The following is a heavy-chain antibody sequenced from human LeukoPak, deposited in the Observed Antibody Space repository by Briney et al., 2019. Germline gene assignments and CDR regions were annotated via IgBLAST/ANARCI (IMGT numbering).Heavy chain of an antibody. CDR1: GFTFSSYW. J-gene: IGHJ4*02. Sequence: PGGSLRLSCEASGFTFSSYWMSWVRQAPGKGLEWVANIKQDGSEKYYVDSVKGRFTISRDNAKNSLYLQLNSLRAEDTAVYYCARVYSSSWYDLDYWGQGTLVTVSS. CDR2: IKQDGSEK. D-gene: IGHD6-13*01. CDR3: ARVYSSSWYDLDY. V-gene: IGHV3-7*01.